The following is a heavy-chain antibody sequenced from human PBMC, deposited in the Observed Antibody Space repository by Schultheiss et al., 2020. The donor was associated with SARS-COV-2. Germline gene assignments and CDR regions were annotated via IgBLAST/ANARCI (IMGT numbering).Heavy chain of an antibody. V-gene: IGHV4-59*11. J-gene: IGHJ5*02. D-gene: IGHD5-18*01. CDR2: IYYSGST. Sequence: SQTLSLTCPVSGGSISRHCWSWIRQPPGKGLEWIGYIYYSGSTNYNPSLKSRVTISVDTSKNQFSLKLSSVTAADTAVCYCARNTGSDWFDPWGQGTPVTVSS. CDR1: GGSISRHC. CDR3: ARNTGSDWFDP.